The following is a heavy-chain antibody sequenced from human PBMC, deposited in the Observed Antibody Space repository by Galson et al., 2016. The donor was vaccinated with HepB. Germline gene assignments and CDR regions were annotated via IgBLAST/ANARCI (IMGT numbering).Heavy chain of an antibody. CDR2: ISYDGTSK. CDR1: GFTFSSYA. V-gene: IGHV3-30*04. Sequence: SLRLSCAASGFTFSSYAMRWVRQAPGKGLEWVAVISYDGTSKHYADSVKGRFTISRDDSKNTLYLQMNSLRAEDTAVYYCARDLPLLGWGQGTLVTVS. CDR3: ARDLPLLG. D-gene: IGHD2-15*01. J-gene: IGHJ4*02.